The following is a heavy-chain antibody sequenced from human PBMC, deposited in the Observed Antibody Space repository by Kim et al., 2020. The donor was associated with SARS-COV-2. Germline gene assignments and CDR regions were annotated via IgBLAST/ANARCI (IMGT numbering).Heavy chain of an antibody. CDR1: GFTFSSYG. J-gene: IGHJ5*02. Sequence: GGSLRLSCAASGFTFSSYGMHWVRQAPGKGLEWVAVISYDGSNKYYADSVKGRFTISRDNSENTLYLQMNSLRAEDTAVYYCAKDLYDSTSNWFDPWGQGTLVTVSS. CDR3: AKDLYDSTSNWFDP. V-gene: IGHV3-30*18. D-gene: IGHD3-22*01. CDR2: ISYDGSNK.